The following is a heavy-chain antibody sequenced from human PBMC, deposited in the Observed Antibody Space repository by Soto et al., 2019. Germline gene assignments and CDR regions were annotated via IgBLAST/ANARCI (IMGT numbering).Heavy chain of an antibody. CDR2: ISAYNGNT. CDR1: GYTLTSYG. Sequence: GASVKVSCKASGYTLTSYGISWVRQAPGQVLEWMGWISAYNGNTNYAQKLQGRVTMTTDTSTSTAYMELRSLRSDDTAVYYCASTRSYDWFDTWGQGTLVTVSS. J-gene: IGHJ5*02. V-gene: IGHV1-18*01. D-gene: IGHD2-8*01. CDR3: ASTRSYDWFDT.